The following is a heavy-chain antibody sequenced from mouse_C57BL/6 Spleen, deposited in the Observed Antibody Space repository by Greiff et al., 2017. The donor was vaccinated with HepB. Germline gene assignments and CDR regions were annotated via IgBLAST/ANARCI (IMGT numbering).Heavy chain of an antibody. Sequence: VQLQQSGAELARPGASVKMSCKASGYTFTSYTMHWVNQRPGQGLEWIGYINPSSGYTKYNQKFKDKATLTADKYSSTAYMQLSSLTSEDSAVYYCARTHERWGQGTTLTVSS. CDR2: INPSSGYT. CDR1: GYTFTSYT. CDR3: ARTHER. V-gene: IGHV1-4*01. J-gene: IGHJ2*01.